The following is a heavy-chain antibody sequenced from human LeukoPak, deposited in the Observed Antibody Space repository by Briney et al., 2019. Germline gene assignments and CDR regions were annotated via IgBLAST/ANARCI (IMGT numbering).Heavy chain of an antibody. D-gene: IGHD2/OR15-2a*01. V-gene: IGHV3-23*01. J-gene: IGHJ4*02. CDR3: AKDSAKKYDDY. CDR2: ITGSGDGT. Sequence: GGSLRLSCAASGFTFSTYAMTWVRQAPGKGLEWVSSITGSGDGTSAADSVKGRFSISRDNSKNTLYLQMNGLRAEDTAVYYCAKDSAKKYDDYWGQGTLVTVSS. CDR1: GFTFSTYA.